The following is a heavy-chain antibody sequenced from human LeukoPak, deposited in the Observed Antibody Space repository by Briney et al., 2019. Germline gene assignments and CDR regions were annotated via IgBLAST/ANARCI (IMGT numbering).Heavy chain of an antibody. V-gene: IGHV3-21*04. CDR1: GFSFSSYN. D-gene: IGHD3-10*01. CDR3: AKSWRGRGYYGYGPSEYFYYMDV. CDR2: ITTSSTYT. J-gene: IGHJ6*03. Sequence: GGSLRLSCAASGFSFSSYNMDWVRQTPGKGLEWISSITTSSTYTFYADSVKGRFTISRDNARNSLYLQMNSLRVEDTAVYYCAKSWRGRGYYGYGPSEYFYYMDVWGKGTTVTISS.